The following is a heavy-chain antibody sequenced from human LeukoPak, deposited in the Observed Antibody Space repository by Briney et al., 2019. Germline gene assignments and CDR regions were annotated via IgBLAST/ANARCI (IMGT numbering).Heavy chain of an antibody. CDR3: AKLGDDYGDYVGY. D-gene: IGHD4-17*01. V-gene: IGHV3-23*01. CDR1: GFTFSSYA. J-gene: IGHJ4*02. CDR2: INSSGGGT. Sequence: GGSLRLSCAASGFTFSSYAMSWVRQAPGKGLEWVSTINSSGGGTYYADSVKGRFTISRDNSKNTLFLQMNSLRAEDTAVYYCAKLGDDYGDYVGYWGQGTLVTVSS.